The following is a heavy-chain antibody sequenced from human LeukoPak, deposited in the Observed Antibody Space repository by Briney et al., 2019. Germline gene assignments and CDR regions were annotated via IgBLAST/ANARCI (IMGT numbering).Heavy chain of an antibody. CDR3: ARHGIHGGNTLHPYDY. V-gene: IGHV4-61*02. CDR1: GGSISSGSYY. J-gene: IGHJ4*02. CDR2: IYTSGST. D-gene: IGHD4-23*01. Sequence: SETLSLTCTVSGGSISSGSYYWSWIRQPAGKGLEWIGRIYTSGSTNYNPSLKSRVTISVDTSKNQFSLKLSSVTAADTAVYYCARHGIHGGNTLHPYDYWGQGTLVTVSS.